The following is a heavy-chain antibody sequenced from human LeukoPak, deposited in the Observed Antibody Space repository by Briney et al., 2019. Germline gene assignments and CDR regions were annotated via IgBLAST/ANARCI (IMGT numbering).Heavy chain of an antibody. CDR2: INPSGGST. Sequence: ASVKVSCKASGYSFIRYHIHWVRQAPGQGLEWMGIINPSGGSTSYAQKFQGRVTMTRDTSTSTVYMELSSLRSEDTAVYYCARDEGITMVRGANNWFDPWGQGTLVTVSS. V-gene: IGHV1-46*01. CDR1: GYSFIRYH. J-gene: IGHJ5*02. D-gene: IGHD3-10*01. CDR3: ARDEGITMVRGANNWFDP.